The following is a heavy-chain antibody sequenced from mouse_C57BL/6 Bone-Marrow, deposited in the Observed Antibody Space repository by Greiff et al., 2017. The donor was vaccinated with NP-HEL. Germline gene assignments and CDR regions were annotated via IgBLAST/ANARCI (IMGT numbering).Heavy chain of an antibody. Sequence: VMLVESGAELAKPGASVKLSCKASGYTFTSYWMHWVKQRPGQGLEWIGYINPSSGYTKYNQKFKDKATLTADKSSSTAYMQLSSLTYEDSAPYYCAGSYDYDGGFAYWGQGTLVTVSA. V-gene: IGHV1-7*01. J-gene: IGHJ3*01. CDR1: GYTFTSYW. CDR2: INPSSGYT. CDR3: AGSYDYDGGFAY. D-gene: IGHD2-4*01.